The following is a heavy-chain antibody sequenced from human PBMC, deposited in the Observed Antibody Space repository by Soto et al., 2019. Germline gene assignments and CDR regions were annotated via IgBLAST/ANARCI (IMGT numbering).Heavy chain of an antibody. V-gene: IGHV4-59*01. D-gene: IGHD5-12*01. CDR2: IYYSGST. Sequence: PSETLSLTCTFSCGSISSYYWSWIRQPPGKGLEWIGYIYYSGSTNYNPSLKSRVTISVDTSKNQFSLKLSSVTAADTAVYYCARSRGGYNYELGYWGQGTLVTVSS. J-gene: IGHJ4*02. CDR3: ARSRGGYNYELGY. CDR1: CGSISSYY.